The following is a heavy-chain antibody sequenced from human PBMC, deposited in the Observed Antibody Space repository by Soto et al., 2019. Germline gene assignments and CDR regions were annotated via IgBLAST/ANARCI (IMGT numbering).Heavy chain of an antibody. CDR3: VRTILVVAAATREDY. D-gene: IGHD2-15*01. Sequence: EVQLVESGGGLVQPGGSLRLSCAASGFTFSSYWMHWVRQAPGKGLVWVSRINSDGSSTSYAGSVKGRFTISRDNAKNTLYLQMNSLRAEDTAVYYGVRTILVVAAATREDYWGQGTLVTVSS. V-gene: IGHV3-74*01. CDR2: INSDGSST. CDR1: GFTFSSYW. J-gene: IGHJ4*02.